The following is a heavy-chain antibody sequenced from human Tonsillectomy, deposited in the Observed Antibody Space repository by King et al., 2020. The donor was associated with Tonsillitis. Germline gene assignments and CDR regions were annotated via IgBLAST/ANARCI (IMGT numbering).Heavy chain of an antibody. CDR1: GFTFSSYA. CDR3: VKSSGYRPHDAFDM. V-gene: IGHV3-64D*06. D-gene: IGHD3-22*01. J-gene: IGHJ3*02. CDR2: ISTNGGST. Sequence: QLVQSGGGLVQPGGSLRLSCSASGFTFSSYAMHWVRQAPGKGLEYVSAISTNGGSTYYADSVKGRFTISRDNSKNTLYLQMSSLRAEDTAVYYCVKSSGYRPHDAFDMWGQGTMVTVSS.